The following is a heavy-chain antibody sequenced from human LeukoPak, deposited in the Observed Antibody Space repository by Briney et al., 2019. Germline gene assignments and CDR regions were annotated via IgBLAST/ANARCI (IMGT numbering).Heavy chain of an antibody. CDR1: GGSISSYY. D-gene: IGHD2-15*01. J-gene: IGHJ6*02. CDR3: ARAVVVAAKDYYGTDV. V-gene: IGHV4-59*01. CDR2: IYYSGST. Sequence: PSETLSLTCTVSGGSISSYYWSWIRQPPGKGLEWIGYIYYSGSTNYNPSLKSRVTISVDTSKNQFSLKLSSVTAADTAVYYCARAVVVAAKDYYGTDVWGQGTTVTVSS.